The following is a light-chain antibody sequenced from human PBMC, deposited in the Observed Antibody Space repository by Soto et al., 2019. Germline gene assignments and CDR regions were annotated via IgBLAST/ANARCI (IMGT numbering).Light chain of an antibody. Sequence: QSALTQPASGSGSPGQSITISCTGTSRDVGGYNYVSWYQQHPGKAPKLMIYEVSNRPSGVSNRFSGSKSGNTASLTISGLQAEDEADYYCSSYTSSSTYVFGNGTKVTVL. CDR2: EVS. CDR1: SRDVGGYNY. J-gene: IGLJ1*01. CDR3: SSYTSSSTYV. V-gene: IGLV2-14*01.